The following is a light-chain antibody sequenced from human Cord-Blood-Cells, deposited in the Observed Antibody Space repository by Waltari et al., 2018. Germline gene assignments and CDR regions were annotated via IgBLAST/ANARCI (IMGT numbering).Light chain of an antibody. Sequence: QSALTQPASVSGSPGQSITISCTGTSRDVGSYNLVSWYQQHPGKAPKLMIYEGSKRPSGFSNLFSGSKSGNTASLTIPRLHAEHDSDYYPCPYAGSSTWVFCGGAMLTLL. CDR2: EGS. CDR3: CPYAGSSTWV. CDR1: SRDVGSYNL. V-gene: IGLV2-23*01. J-gene: IGLJ3*02.